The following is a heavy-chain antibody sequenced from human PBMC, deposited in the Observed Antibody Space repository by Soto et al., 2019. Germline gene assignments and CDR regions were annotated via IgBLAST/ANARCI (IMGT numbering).Heavy chain of an antibody. CDR2: ISGSGGKA. V-gene: IGHV3-23*01. CDR1: GFSFDTYVMSRFT. J-gene: IGHJ4*02. CDR3: AKERGGFAGGGEYLDF. Sequence: EVQLLESGGGLVQPGGSLRLSCAASGFSFDTYVMSRFTMSWVRQAPGKGLEWVSSISGSGGKAYYADSVKARFTVSRDNYQNTLHVEMDRLSAEDAAFYVCAKERGGFAGGGEYLDFWGQGALVSVSS. D-gene: IGHD3-10*01.